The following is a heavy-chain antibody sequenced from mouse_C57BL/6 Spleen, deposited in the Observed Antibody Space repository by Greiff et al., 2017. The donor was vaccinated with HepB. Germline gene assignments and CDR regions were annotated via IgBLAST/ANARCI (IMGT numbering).Heavy chain of an antibody. V-gene: IGHV1-54*01. CDR3: ARYSNPYYAMDY. Sequence: QVQLKQSGAELVRPGTSVKVSCKASGYAFTNYLIEWVKQRPGQGLEWIGVINPGSGGTNYNEKFKGKATLTADKSSSTAYMQLSSLTSEDSAVSFCARYSNPYYAMDYWGQGTSVTVSS. D-gene: IGHD2-5*01. CDR2: INPGSGGT. CDR1: GYAFTNYL. J-gene: IGHJ4*01.